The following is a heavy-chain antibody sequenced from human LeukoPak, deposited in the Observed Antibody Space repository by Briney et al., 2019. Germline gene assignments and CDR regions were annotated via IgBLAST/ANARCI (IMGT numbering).Heavy chain of an antibody. D-gene: IGHD5-18*01. CDR1: GGSISSSSYY. J-gene: IGHJ4*02. CDR2: IYYSGST. V-gene: IGHV4-39*07. Sequence: PSETLSLTCTVSGGSISSSSYYWGWIRQPPGKGLEWIGSIYYSGSTYYNPSLKSRVTISVDTSKNQFSLKLSSVTAADTAVYYCARFGRGYSYGFGRGATLRYFDYWGQGTLVTVSS. CDR3: ARFGRGYSYGFGRGATLRYFDY.